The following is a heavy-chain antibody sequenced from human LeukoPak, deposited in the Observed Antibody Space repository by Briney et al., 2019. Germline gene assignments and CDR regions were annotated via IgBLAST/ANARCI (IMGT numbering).Heavy chain of an antibody. CDR1: GGTFSNNP. J-gene: IGHJ3*02. CDR3: AKDHPSIAAAGDAFDI. V-gene: IGHV1-69*06. Sequence: SVKVSCKASGGTFSNNPISWVRQAPGQGLEWMGEIIPIFGTATYAQKFQGRVTITADTSTSTVYMELSSLRAEDTAVYYCAKDHPSIAAAGDAFDIWGQGTMVTVSS. CDR2: IIPIFGTA. D-gene: IGHD6-13*01.